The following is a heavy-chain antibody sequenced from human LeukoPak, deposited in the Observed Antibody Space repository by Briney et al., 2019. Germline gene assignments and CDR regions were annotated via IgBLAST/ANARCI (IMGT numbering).Heavy chain of an antibody. CDR1: VLTFRMYS. Sequence: GVSLRLSCSGSVLTFRMYSMNWGLQPPGTGLGRVAVISYDGRSKYYGDSVKGRFTISRDNSKNTLYLQMNSLRAEDSAVYYCARGGDLTVATIGIDYWGQGTLVTVSS. V-gene: IGHV3-30*03. D-gene: IGHD5-12*01. CDR3: ARGGDLTVATIGIDY. CDR2: ISYDGRSK. J-gene: IGHJ4*02.